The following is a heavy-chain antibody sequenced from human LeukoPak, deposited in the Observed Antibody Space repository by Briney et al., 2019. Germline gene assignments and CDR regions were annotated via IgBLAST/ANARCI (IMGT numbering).Heavy chain of an antibody. CDR3: ARRIAVAGDDY. Sequence: PGGSLRLSCAASGFTFSSYAMSWVRQAPGKGLEWVSAISGSGGSTYYADSVKGRFTISRDNAKNSLYLQMNSLRAEDTAVYYCARRIAVAGDDYWGQGTLVTVSS. CDR1: GFTFSSYA. D-gene: IGHD6-19*01. CDR2: ISGSGGST. J-gene: IGHJ4*02. V-gene: IGHV3-23*01.